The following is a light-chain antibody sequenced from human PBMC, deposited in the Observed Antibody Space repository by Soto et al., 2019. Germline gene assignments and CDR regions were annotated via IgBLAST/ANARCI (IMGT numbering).Light chain of an antibody. Sequence: DIQMTQSPSTLSASVGDRVAIACRASQSIGRFLAWYPPQPGKAPKLLIYDASTLESGVPSRFSGTGSGTEFTFSITSLQPEDFGTYYCQQCYMGWTFGQGTKVDIK. J-gene: IGKJ1*01. CDR2: DAS. CDR1: QSIGRF. V-gene: IGKV1-5*01. CDR3: QQCYMGWT.